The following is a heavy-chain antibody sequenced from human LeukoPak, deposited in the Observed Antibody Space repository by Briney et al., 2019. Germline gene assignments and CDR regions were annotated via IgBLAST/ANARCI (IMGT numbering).Heavy chain of an antibody. CDR1: GYTFTSYG. J-gene: IGHJ4*02. D-gene: IGHD2-15*01. V-gene: IGHV1-2*02. CDR3: ARDDDCSGGSCYSHY. Sequence: ASVKLSCNASGYTFTSYGISWVRQAPGQVLEWMGWINPNSGGTNYAQKFQGRVTMTRDTSISTAYMELSRLRSDDTAVHYCARDDDCSGGSCYSHYWGQGTLVTVSS. CDR2: INPNSGGT.